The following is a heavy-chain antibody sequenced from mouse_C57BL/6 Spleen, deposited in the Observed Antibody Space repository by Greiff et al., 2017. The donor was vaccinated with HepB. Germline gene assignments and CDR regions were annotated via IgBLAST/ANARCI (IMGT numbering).Heavy chain of an antibody. Sequence: EVKLMESGAELVRPGASVKLSCTASGFNIKDDYMHWVKQRPEQGLEWIGWIDPENGDTEYASKFQGKATITADTSSNTAYLQLSSLTSEDTAVYYCTTSWDYWGQGTTLTVSS. V-gene: IGHV14-4*01. CDR3: TTSWDY. J-gene: IGHJ2*01. CDR2: IDPENGDT. CDR1: GFNIKDDY.